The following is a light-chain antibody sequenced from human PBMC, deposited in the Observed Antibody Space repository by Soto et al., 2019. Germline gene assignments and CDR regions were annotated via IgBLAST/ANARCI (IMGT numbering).Light chain of an antibody. CDR3: QQYGSPPIT. V-gene: IGKV3-20*01. Sequence: IVLTQSPATLSLSPGERATLSCRASQSVSSYLAWYQQKPGQAPSLLIYGASSRATGIPDRFSGSGSGTDFTLTISRLEPEDFAVYYCQQYGSPPITFGQGTRLEI. CDR1: QSVSSY. J-gene: IGKJ5*01. CDR2: GAS.